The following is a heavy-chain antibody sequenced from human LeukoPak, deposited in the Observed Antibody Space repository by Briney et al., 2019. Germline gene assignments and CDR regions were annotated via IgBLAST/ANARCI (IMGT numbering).Heavy chain of an antibody. CDR2: IYYSGST. V-gene: IGHV4-59*01. D-gene: IGHD6-6*01. Sequence: SETLSLTCTVSGGYISSYYWSWIRQPPGKGLEWIRYIYYSGSTNYNPSLKSRVTISVDTSKNQFSLKLSSVTAADTAVYYCARDLIAARFHDYYYYMDVWGKGTTVTVSS. J-gene: IGHJ6*03. CDR1: GGYISSYY. CDR3: ARDLIAARFHDYYYYMDV.